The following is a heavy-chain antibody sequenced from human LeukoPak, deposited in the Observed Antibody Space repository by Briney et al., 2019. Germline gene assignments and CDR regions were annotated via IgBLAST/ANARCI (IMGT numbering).Heavy chain of an antibody. J-gene: IGHJ3*02. CDR2: ISGSSTTI. CDR1: GFTFSSYS. V-gene: IGHV3-48*01. Sequence: GWSLRLSCAASGFTFSSYSMNWVRQAPGKGLEWVSYISGSSTTIYYADSVKGRFTISRDNAKNSLYLHMNSLRAEATAVYYCARAKVGATKAAFDIWGQGPMVSVST. CDR3: ARAKVGATKAAFDI. D-gene: IGHD1-26*01.